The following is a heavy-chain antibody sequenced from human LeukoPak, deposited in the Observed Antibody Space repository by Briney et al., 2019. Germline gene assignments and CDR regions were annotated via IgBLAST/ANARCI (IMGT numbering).Heavy chain of an antibody. CDR3: ARGGLYNWNYLGAFDI. V-gene: IGHV3-48*03. CDR1: GFTFSNYE. CDR2: ISSRGTTI. D-gene: IGHD1-7*01. Sequence: TGXSLRLSCAASGFTFSNYEVNWVRQAPGKGLEWVSYISSRGTTIYYPDSVKGRFTISRDNAKNSLYLQMNSLRAEDTAVYYCARGGLYNWNYLGAFDIWGQGTMVTVSS. J-gene: IGHJ3*02.